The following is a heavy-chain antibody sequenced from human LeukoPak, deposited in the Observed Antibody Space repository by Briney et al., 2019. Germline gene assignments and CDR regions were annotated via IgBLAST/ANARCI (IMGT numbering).Heavy chain of an antibody. J-gene: IGHJ3*02. D-gene: IGHD6-13*01. CDR2: IKQDGSDK. CDR1: GFTFTKYW. CDR3: ARASSSWYFWAFDI. Sequence: AGGSLRLSYAASGFTFTKYWMTWVRQAPGKGLEWVGNIKQDGSDKNYMDSVKGRFTISRDNAKNSLYLQMSSLRAEDTAVYYCARASSSWYFWAFDIWGQGTMVTVSS. V-gene: IGHV3-7*01.